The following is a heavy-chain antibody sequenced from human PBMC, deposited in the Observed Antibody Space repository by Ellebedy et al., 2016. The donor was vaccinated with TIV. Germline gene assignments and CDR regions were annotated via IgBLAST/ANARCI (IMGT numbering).Heavy chain of an antibody. D-gene: IGHD5-24*01. CDR2: IYSGDSDT. CDR3: ARMGRDGNNFVDS. J-gene: IGHJ4*02. CDR1: GYIFSSYW. Sequence: GESLKISCKSSGYIFSSYWIAWVRQMPGKGLEWMGIIYSGDSDTRYSPSFQGQVTTSADKSITTAYLEWNSLETSDSGMYYCARMGRDGNNFVDSWGQGTLVTVSS. V-gene: IGHV5-51*01.